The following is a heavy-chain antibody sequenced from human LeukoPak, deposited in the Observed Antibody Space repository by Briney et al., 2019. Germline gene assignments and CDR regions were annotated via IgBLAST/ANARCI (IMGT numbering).Heavy chain of an antibody. CDR1: GGPISSTSYY. CDR3: ARHRDWSPMDY. Sequence: SETLSLTCNVSGGPISSTSYYWGWIRQPPGKGLEWIGSIYYSGTTYYNPSLKSRVTISVDTSKNQFSLKLRSVTAADTAVYYCARHRDWSPMDYWGQGTLVTVSS. V-gene: IGHV4-39*01. CDR2: IYYSGTT. J-gene: IGHJ4*02. D-gene: IGHD3/OR15-3a*01.